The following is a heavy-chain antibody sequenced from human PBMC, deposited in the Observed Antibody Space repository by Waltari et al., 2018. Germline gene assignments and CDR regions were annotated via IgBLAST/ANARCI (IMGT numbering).Heavy chain of an antibody. Sequence: EVHLVESGGGLVQPGGSLRLSCAASGFTFSSYDMTWVRQAPGKGLEWVSYILSSGRTTYYTDSVKGRFTISRDNAKNSLYLQMNSLRAEDTAVYYCARDGYNSFDYWGQGTLVTVSS. CDR2: ILSSGRTT. CDR3: ARDGYNSFDY. V-gene: IGHV3-48*03. D-gene: IGHD5-12*01. CDR1: GFTFSSYD. J-gene: IGHJ4*02.